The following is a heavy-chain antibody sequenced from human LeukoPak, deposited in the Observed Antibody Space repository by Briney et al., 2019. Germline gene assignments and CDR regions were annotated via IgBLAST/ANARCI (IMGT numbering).Heavy chain of an antibody. CDR1: GFTFGDYA. V-gene: IGHV3-49*04. J-gene: IGHJ6*03. CDR3: TRGVSGSYWAYYYYYVDV. Sequence: GGSLRLSCTASGFTFGDYAMSWVRQAPGKGLEWVGFIRSKAYGGTTEYAASVKGRFTISRDDSKSIAYLQMNSLKTEDTAVYYCTRGVSGSYWAYYYYYVDVWGKGTTVTISS. D-gene: IGHD3-10*01. CDR2: IRSKAYGGTT.